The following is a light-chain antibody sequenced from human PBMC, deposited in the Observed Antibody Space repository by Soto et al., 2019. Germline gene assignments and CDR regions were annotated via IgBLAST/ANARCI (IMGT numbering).Light chain of an antibody. CDR2: WAS. J-gene: IGKJ4*01. CDR3: QQYYSSPRT. Sequence: DTGMSQSPGTLAASLGELATINVKSSHSPLYDSNNKNYLAWYQQKTGQPPKXXIYWASTRESGVPDRFSGSGSGTDFTLTISSLQAEDVAVYYCQQYYSSPRTFGGGTKVDIK. CDR1: HSPLYDSNNKNY. V-gene: IGKV4-1*01.